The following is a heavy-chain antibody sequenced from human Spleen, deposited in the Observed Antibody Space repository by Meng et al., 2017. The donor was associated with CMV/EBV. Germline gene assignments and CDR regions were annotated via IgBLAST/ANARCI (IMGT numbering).Heavy chain of an antibody. Sequence: QVQVQRSRPGLVKLSQTLSLTCTVSAASFSIGDYYWSWMRQPPGKGLEWIGYIYYSGSTYYNPSLKSRVTISVNTSKNQFSLKLSSVTAADTAVYYCARSPYCGGDCRLFDLWGRGTLVTVSS. CDR3: ARSPYCGGDCRLFDL. J-gene: IGHJ2*01. CDR2: IYYSGST. D-gene: IGHD2-21*02. V-gene: IGHV4-30-4*08. CDR1: AASFSIGDYY.